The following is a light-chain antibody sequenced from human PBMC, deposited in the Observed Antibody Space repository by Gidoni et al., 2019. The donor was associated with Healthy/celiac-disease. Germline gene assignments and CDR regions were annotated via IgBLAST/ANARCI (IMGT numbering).Light chain of an antibody. V-gene: IGKV1-5*03. CDR3: QQYNSFTWT. Sequence: DIQMTQSPSTLSASVGDRVTITCRASQSISSWLAWYQQKPGKAPKLLIYKSSSFESGVPSRFSGSVSGTEFTLTISSLQPDDFATYYCQQYNSFTWTFGQGTKVEIK. CDR2: KSS. J-gene: IGKJ1*01. CDR1: QSISSW.